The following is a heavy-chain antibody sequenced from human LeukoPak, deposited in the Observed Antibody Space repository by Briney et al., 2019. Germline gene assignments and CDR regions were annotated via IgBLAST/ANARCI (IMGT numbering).Heavy chain of an antibody. V-gene: IGHV4-31*03. CDR3: ARDWGTYFDY. CDR2: IYYSGST. D-gene: IGHD7-27*01. Sequence: SETLSLTCNVSGGSISSGGSRWSWIRQHPGKGLEWIGYIYYSGSTYYNPSLESRLTMSVDTSKNQFSLHLTSVTAADTAVYYCARDWGTYFDYWGQGALVTVSS. CDR1: GGSISSGGSR. J-gene: IGHJ4*02.